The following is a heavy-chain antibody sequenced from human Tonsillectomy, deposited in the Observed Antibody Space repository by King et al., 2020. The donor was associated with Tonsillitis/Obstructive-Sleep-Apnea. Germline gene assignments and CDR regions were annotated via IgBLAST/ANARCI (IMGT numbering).Heavy chain of an antibody. D-gene: IGHD3-3*01. V-gene: IGHV3-30*04. J-gene: IGHJ5*02. Sequence: HVQLVESGGGVDQPGRSLRLSCAASGFTFSTYAMHWVRQAPGKGLEWVAVISYDENYKYYADSVKGRFTISRDNSKNTLFLQMNSLRADDSAIYYCARGAARIFEVVDPWGQGTLFTVSS. CDR1: GFTFSTYA. CDR3: ARGAARIFEVVDP. CDR2: ISYDENYK.